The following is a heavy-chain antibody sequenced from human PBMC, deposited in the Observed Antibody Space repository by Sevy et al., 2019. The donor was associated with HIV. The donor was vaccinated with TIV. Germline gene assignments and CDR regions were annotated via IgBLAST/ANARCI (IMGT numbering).Heavy chain of an antibody. Sequence: ASVKVSCKASGYTFTNYYIHWVRQAPGQGPEWMGVINPSGGSTYYAHKFQGRVTMTRDTSTRTVYMELSSLRSDDTAVYYCARGDGPGRCFDYWGQGTLVTVSS. D-gene: IGHD2-8*01. CDR2: INPSGGST. V-gene: IGHV1-46*03. CDR3: ARGDGPGRCFDY. J-gene: IGHJ4*02. CDR1: GYTFTNYY.